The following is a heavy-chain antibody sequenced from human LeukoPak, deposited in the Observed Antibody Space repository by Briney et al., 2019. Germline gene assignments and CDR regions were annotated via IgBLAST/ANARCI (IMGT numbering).Heavy chain of an antibody. Sequence: PGGSLRLSCAASGFSFSNYGMGWVRQAPGKGLEWVSIISTNGGSTYYADSVKGRFTMSRDNSENTLYLQMNSLRAEDTAVYYCAQRAYCSGASCYHHFDYWGQGTLVTVSS. D-gene: IGHD2-15*01. CDR3: AQRAYCSGASCYHHFDY. V-gene: IGHV3-23*01. CDR2: ISTNGGST. J-gene: IGHJ4*02. CDR1: GFSFSNYG.